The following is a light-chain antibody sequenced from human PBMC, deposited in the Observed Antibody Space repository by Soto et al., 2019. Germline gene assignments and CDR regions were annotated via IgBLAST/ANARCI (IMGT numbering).Light chain of an antibody. CDR3: QQYDNWPWT. CDR1: QSLSSS. Sequence: KLLTQSPGTLSLSPGERATLFCRASQSLSSSLAWYQQKSGQAPRLIIYGTSRRATGVPVRFSGSGSGTDFTLTISSLQSADFGVYFCQQYDNWPWTFGQGTKVDI. J-gene: IGKJ1*01. V-gene: IGKV3-15*01. CDR2: GTS.